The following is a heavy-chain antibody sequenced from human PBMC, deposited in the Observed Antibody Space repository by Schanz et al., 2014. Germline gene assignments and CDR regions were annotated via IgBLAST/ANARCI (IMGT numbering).Heavy chain of an antibody. CDR2: INAGTGNT. J-gene: IGHJ4*02. CDR1: GYSFTPFP. V-gene: IGHV1-3*01. CDR3: ARSGSSNWYFFDY. D-gene: IGHD6-13*01. Sequence: QVHLVQSGAEVHKPGASVKVSCKASGYSFTPFPIHWVRQAPGQRLEWMGWINAGTGNTEYSQKFQGRVTITRDTLASTAYMEVSSLRSEDTAVYYCARSGSSNWYFFDYWGQGTLVTVSS.